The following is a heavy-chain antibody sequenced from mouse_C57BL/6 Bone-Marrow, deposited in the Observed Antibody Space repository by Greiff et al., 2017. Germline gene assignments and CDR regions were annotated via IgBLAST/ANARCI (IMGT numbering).Heavy chain of an antibody. Sequence: EVQLQESGAELVRPGASVKLSCTASGFNIKDDYMHWVKQRPEQGLEWIGWIDPEDGDSEYASKFQGKATIPADTSSNTAYLQLSSLTSEDTAVYYCTTSGSSPCFDVWGTGTTVTVAS. V-gene: IGHV14-4*01. CDR3: TTSGSSPCFDV. CDR2: IDPEDGDS. CDR1: GFNIKDDY. D-gene: IGHD1-1*01. J-gene: IGHJ1*03.